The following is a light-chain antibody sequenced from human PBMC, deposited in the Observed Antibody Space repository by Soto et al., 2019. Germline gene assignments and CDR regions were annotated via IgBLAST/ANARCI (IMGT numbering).Light chain of an antibody. Sequence: EIVLTQSPGTLSLSAGGRATLSCRARQSVRSSYLAWYQQKPGQAPRLLIYGASSRATGIPDRFSGSASGTDFTLTISRLDPEDFAVYYCHQYGISPYTFGQGTKLEIK. CDR1: QSVRSSY. CDR3: HQYGISPYT. V-gene: IGKV3-20*01. J-gene: IGKJ2*01. CDR2: GAS.